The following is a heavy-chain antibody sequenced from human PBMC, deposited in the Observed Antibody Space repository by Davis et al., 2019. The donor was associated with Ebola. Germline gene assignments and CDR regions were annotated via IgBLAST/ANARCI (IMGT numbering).Heavy chain of an antibody. CDR2: IRSNGGST. J-gene: IGHJ5*02. CDR1: GFIFRSYV. D-gene: IGHD6-13*01. Sequence: PGGSLRLSCAASGFIFRSYVMSCVRQAPGKGLAYVSAIRSNGGSTYYANSVKGRFTISRDNSKNTLYLQMGSLRAEDMAVYYCARGIAAAGYNWFDPWGQGTLVTVSS. CDR3: ARGIAAAGYNWFDP. V-gene: IGHV3-64*01.